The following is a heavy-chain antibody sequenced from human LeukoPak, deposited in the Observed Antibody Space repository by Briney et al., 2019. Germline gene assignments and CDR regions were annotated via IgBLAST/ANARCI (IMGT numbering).Heavy chain of an antibody. CDR3: ARDSIAVSGTDFDY. CDR1: GYTFTSYY. Sequence: ASVKVSCKASGYTFTSYYMHWVRQAPGQGLEWMGIINPNGGSTTYAQKFHGRVTMTRDTSTSTVYMELSSLRSEETAVYYCARDSIAVSGTDFDYWGQGTLVTVSS. CDR2: INPNGGST. V-gene: IGHV1-46*01. J-gene: IGHJ4*02. D-gene: IGHD6-19*01.